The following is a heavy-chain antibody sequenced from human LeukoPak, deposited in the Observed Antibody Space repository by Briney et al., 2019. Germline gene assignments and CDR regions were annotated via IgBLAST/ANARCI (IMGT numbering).Heavy chain of an antibody. V-gene: IGHV1-2*02. Sequence: ASVKVSCKSSGYSFTGYYMHWVRQAPGQGLEWMGWINPNSGVTDFAQKFQGRVTMTRDTSISTAYMELSRLRSDDTAVYYCARVAPNRRYCSGGSCLNYFDYWGQGTLVTVSS. CDR1: GYSFTGYY. CDR2: INPNSGVT. D-gene: IGHD2-15*01. J-gene: IGHJ4*02. CDR3: ARVAPNRRYCSGGSCLNYFDY.